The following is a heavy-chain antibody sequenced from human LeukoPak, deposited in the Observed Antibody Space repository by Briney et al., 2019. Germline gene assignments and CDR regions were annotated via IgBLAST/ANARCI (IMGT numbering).Heavy chain of an antibody. CDR1: GFTFSSYA. CDR2: ISYDGSNK. D-gene: IGHD6-6*01. V-gene: IGHV3-30-3*01. J-gene: IGHJ4*02. Sequence: PGRSLRLSCAASGFTFSSYAMHWVRQAPGKGLEWVAVISYDGSNKYYADSVKGRFTISRDNSKNTLYLQMNSLRAEDTAVYYCARVLASSGSSSGYWGQGTLVTVSS. CDR3: ARVLASSGSSSGY.